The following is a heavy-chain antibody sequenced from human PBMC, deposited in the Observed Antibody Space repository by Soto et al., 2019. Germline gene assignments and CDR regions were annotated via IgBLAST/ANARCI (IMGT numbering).Heavy chain of an antibody. Sequence: PSETLSLTCAVYGGSFSGYYWSWIRQPPGKGLEWIGEINHSGSTNYNPSLKSRVTISVDTSKNRFSLKLSSVTAADTAVYYCARDSYYYYYGMDVWGQGTTVTVSS. CDR1: GGSFSGYY. CDR2: INHSGST. J-gene: IGHJ6*02. V-gene: IGHV4-34*01. CDR3: ARDSYYYYYGMDV.